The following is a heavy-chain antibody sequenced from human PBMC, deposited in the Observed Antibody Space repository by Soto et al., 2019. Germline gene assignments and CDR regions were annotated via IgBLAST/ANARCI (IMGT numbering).Heavy chain of an antibody. Sequence: ASVKDSCKTSGYTFTSYGINWVRQPPGQGLEWMGWISASNGNTNFAQKLQGRVTMTTDRSTSTAYVELRSLRFDDTAVYYCARDVNSGVRRAFDDWGQGTLVTVSS. J-gene: IGHJ4*02. V-gene: IGHV1-18*01. D-gene: IGHD1-26*01. CDR3: ARDVNSGVRRAFDD. CDR1: GYTFTSYG. CDR2: ISASNGNT.